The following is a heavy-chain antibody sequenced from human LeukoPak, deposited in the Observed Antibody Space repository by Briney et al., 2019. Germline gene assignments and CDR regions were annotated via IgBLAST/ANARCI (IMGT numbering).Heavy chain of an antibody. CDR2: ISSSSSYI. Sequence: GGSLRLSCAASGFTFSSYWMSWVRQAPGKGLEWVSSISSSSSYIYYADSVKGRFTISRDNAKNSLYLQMNSLRAEDTAVYYCARLWAYGSGSVDYWGQGTLVTVSS. CDR1: GFTFSSYW. J-gene: IGHJ4*02. V-gene: IGHV3-21*01. D-gene: IGHD3-10*01. CDR3: ARLWAYGSGSVDY.